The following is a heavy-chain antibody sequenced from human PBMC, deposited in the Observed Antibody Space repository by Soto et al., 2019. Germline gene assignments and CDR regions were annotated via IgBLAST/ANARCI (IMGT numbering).Heavy chain of an antibody. V-gene: IGHV1-46*01. J-gene: IGHJ2*01. CDR3: AKDHSTSNYGDTINWYFDL. D-gene: IGHD4-17*01. CDR1: GYTFTSYY. Sequence: ASVKVSCKASGYTFTSYYMHWVRQAPGQGLEWMGIINPSGGSTSYAQKFQGRVTMTRDTSTSTVYMGLSSLRSEDTAVYYCAKDHSTSNYGDTINWYFDLWGRGTLVTVSS. CDR2: INPSGGST.